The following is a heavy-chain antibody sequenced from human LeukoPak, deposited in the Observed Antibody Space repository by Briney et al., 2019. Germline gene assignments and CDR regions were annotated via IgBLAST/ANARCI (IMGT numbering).Heavy chain of an antibody. CDR1: GFSVSNNY. J-gene: IGHJ4*02. CDR2: LYSGGTT. V-gene: IGHV3-53*01. Sequence: WGSLRLSCAASGFSVSNNYVSWVRQVPGKGLEWVSVLYSGGTTYYADSVKGRFTISRDNSKNTLYLQMNSLRAEDTAVYYCARKGVGISYFFDYWGQGTLVTVSS. D-gene: IGHD3-10*01. CDR3: ARKGVGISYFFDY.